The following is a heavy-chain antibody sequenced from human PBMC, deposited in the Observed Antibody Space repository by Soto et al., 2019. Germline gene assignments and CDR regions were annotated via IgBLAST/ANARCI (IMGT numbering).Heavy chain of an antibody. CDR3: ATQALMSSHPGVGATYFDR. V-gene: IGHV1-24*01. CDR2: FEPEDGEI. Sequence: ASVKVSCKVYGKTLSELSIHWVRQAPGIGLEWMGGFEPEDGEIVYAQIFQGRVTMTEDTSTDTAYMEVSSLRSEDTAVYYCATQALMSSHPGVGATYFDRWGQGTLVTVSS. J-gene: IGHJ4*02. CDR1: GKTLSELS. D-gene: IGHD3-3*01.